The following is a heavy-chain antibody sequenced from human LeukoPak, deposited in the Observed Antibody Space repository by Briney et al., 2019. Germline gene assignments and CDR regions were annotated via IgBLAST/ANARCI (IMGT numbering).Heavy chain of an antibody. CDR1: GFTFSSYG. Sequence: PGGSLRLSCAASGFTFSSYGMHWVRQAPGKGLEWVAFIRYDGSNKYYADSVKGRFTISRDNSKNTLYLQMNSLRAEDTAVYYCAKNDYLDWLLWHYFDYWGQGTLVTVSS. CDR3: AKNDYLDWLLWHYFDY. CDR2: IRYDGSNK. J-gene: IGHJ4*02. V-gene: IGHV3-30*02. D-gene: IGHD3-9*01.